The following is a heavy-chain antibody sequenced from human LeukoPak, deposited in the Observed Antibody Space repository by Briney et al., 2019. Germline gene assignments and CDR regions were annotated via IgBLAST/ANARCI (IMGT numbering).Heavy chain of an antibody. CDR1: GFTFSSHW. CDR2: IRSSSNII. J-gene: IGHJ1*01. CDR3: ARRGDGYGGKTARYFQH. Sequence: QSGGSLRLSCAASGFTFSSHWMSWVRQAPGKGLEWVSYIRSSSNIIYYADSVKGRFTISRDNTKNSLYLQMNSLRAEDTAVYYCARRGDGYGGKTARYFQHWGQGTLVTVSS. V-gene: IGHV3-48*04. D-gene: IGHD4-23*01.